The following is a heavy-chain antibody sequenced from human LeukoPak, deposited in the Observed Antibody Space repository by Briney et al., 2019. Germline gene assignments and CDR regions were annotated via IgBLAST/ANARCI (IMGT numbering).Heavy chain of an antibody. J-gene: IGHJ5*01. D-gene: IGHD4-17*01. CDR2: IYDGNGNT. Sequence: GSVKVSCKASGYTFTSYAMHWVRQAPGQRGEGVGWIYDGNGNTKYSQKFQDRVTLTSNPPANTTYMELISMRSEDAAVSDCASDSYMRYGDYHTDWFDPWGQGTLVTVSS. V-gene: IGHV1-3*01. CDR1: GYTFTSYA. CDR3: ASDSYMRYGDYHTDWFDP.